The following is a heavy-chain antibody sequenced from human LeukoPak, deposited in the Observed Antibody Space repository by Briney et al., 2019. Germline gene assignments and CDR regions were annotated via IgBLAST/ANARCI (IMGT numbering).Heavy chain of an antibody. CDR2: IIPIFGTA. J-gene: IGHJ4*02. D-gene: IGHD5-18*01. CDR3: AARGYPTEKYDC. Sequence: SVKVSCKASGGTFSSYAISWVRQAPGQGLEWMGGIIPIFGTANYAQKFQGRVTITADESTSTAYMELSSLRSEDTAVYYCAARGYPTEKYDCWGQGTLVTVSS. CDR1: GGTFSSYA. V-gene: IGHV1-69*13.